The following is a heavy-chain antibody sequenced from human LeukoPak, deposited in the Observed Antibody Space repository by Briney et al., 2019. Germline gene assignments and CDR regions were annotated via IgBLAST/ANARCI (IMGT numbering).Heavy chain of an antibody. CDR2: INWNGGST. J-gene: IGHJ6*03. D-gene: IGHD3-3*02. CDR3: ARGIAFPLYYYYYMDV. CDR1: GFTFDDYG. V-gene: IGHV3-20*04. Sequence: RPGGSLRLSCAASGFTFDDYGMSWVRQAPGKGLEWVSGINWNGGSTGYADSVKGRFTISRDNAKNSLYLQMNSLRAEDTALYYCARGIAFPLYYYYYMDVWGKGTTVTVSS.